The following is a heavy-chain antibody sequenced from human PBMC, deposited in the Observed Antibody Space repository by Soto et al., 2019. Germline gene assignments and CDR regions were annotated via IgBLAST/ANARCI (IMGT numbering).Heavy chain of an antibody. CDR3: ARATLGV. V-gene: IGHV4-34*01. Sequence: PSETLSLTCAVYGGSFSGYYWSWIRQPPGKGLEWIGEINHSGSTNYNPSLKSRVTISVDTSKNQFSLKLSSVTAADTAVYYCARATLGVWGQGTTVTLSS. CDR2: INHSGST. J-gene: IGHJ6*02. D-gene: IGHD3-16*01. CDR1: GGSFSGYY.